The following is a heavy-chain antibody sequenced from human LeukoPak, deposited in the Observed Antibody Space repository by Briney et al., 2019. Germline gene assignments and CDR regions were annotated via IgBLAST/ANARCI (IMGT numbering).Heavy chain of an antibody. Sequence: GGSLRLSCAASGLTLRSYDMSWVRQAPGKGLEWVAATSGSGVNSYYADSVRGRFTIPRDNSQNTLYLQMDSLRAEDTALYYCAKEYSGYDFDYWGQGTLVTVSS. CDR3: AKEYSGYDFDY. CDR2: TSGSGVNS. D-gene: IGHD5-12*01. CDR1: GLTLRSYD. J-gene: IGHJ4*02. V-gene: IGHV3-23*01.